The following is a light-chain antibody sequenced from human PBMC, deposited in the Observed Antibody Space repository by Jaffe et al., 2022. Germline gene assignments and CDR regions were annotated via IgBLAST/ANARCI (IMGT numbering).Light chain of an antibody. J-gene: IGKJ1*01. CDR3: QHSYSVPAT. V-gene: IGKV1-39*01. Sequence: DIQMTQSPSSLSASVGDRVIITCRASQTIGNQLHWYQQKPGKAPNHLIYAASSLKSGVPSRFSGSGSGTDFTLTIGNLQPEDFGTYYCQHSYSVPATFGQGTKVEIK. CDR1: QTIGNQ. CDR2: AAS.